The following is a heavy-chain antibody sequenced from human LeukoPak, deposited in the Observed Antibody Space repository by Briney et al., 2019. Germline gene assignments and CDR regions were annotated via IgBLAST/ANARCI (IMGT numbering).Heavy chain of an antibody. CDR1: GFNVSSSY. CDR3: ARPWSSSGNQELFNYYYYGLDV. CDR2: IYSGGRT. J-gene: IGHJ6*02. D-gene: IGHD6-13*01. V-gene: IGHV3-53*01. Sequence: GGSLRLSCAASGFNVSSSYMSWVRQAPGKGLEWVSVIYSGGRTFYADSVKGRFTISRDNSKNALFLQMNSLRAEDTAVYYCARPWSSSGNQELFNYYYYGLDVWGQGTTVTVSS.